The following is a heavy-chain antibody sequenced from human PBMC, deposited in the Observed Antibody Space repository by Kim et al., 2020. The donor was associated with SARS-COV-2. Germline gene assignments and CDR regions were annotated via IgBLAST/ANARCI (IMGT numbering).Heavy chain of an antibody. CDR2: ISAYNGNT. Sequence: ASVKVSCKASGYTFTSYGISWVRQAPGQGLEWMGWISAYNGNTNYAQKLQGRVTMTTDTSTSTAYMELRSLRSDDTAVYYCARWGSDTAMERGYYYGMDVWGQGTTVTVSS. CDR3: ARWGSDTAMERGYYYGMDV. J-gene: IGHJ6*02. V-gene: IGHV1-18*04. D-gene: IGHD5-18*01. CDR1: GYTFTSYG.